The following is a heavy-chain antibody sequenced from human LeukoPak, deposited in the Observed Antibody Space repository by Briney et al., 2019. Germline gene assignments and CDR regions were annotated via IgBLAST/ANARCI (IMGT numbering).Heavy chain of an antibody. J-gene: IGHJ2*01. CDR1: GYSFTSNW. CDR2: IHPGDSHT. Sequence: GESLKISCKGSGYSFTSNWIGWVRQMPGKGLEWMGIIHPGDSHTWYSPSFQGQVTISADKSISMAYLQWSSLKASDTAMYFCARQPGMTAKSWYFDLWGRGTLVTVSS. D-gene: IGHD2-2*01. V-gene: IGHV5-51*01. CDR3: ARQPGMTAKSWYFDL.